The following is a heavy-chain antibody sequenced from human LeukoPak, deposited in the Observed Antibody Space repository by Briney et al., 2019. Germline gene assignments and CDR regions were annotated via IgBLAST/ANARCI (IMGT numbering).Heavy chain of an antibody. CDR1: GFTFSSYA. V-gene: IGHV3-23*01. CDR3: AKDRRYCSGGSCPQVDAFDI. CDR2: ISGSGGST. Sequence: GGSLRLSCAASGFTFSSYAMSWVRQAPGKGLEWASAISGSGGSTYYADSVKGRFTISRDNSKNTLYLQMNSLRAEDTAVYYCAKDRRYCSGGSCPQVDAFDIWGQGTTVTVSS. J-gene: IGHJ3*02. D-gene: IGHD2-15*01.